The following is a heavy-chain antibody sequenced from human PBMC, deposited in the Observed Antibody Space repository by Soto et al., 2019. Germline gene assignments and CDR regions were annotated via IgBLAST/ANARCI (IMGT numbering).Heavy chain of an antibody. CDR3: ASLIVGATTRELDY. V-gene: IGHV4-4*02. J-gene: IGHJ4*02. D-gene: IGHD1-26*01. Sequence: ETRSITCAVSGASISSSNWWSWVRQPPGKGLEWIVEIYHSGSTNYNPSLKSRVTISVDKSKNQFSLKLSSVTAADTAVYYCASLIVGATTRELDYWGQGTLVTVSS. CDR2: IYHSGST. CDR1: GASISSSNW.